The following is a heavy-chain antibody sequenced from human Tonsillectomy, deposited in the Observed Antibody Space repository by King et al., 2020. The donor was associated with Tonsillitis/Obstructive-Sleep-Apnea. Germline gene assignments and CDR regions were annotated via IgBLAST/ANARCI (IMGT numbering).Heavy chain of an antibody. J-gene: IGHJ4*02. D-gene: IGHD1-20*01. V-gene: IGHV4-39*01. CDR2: IYYSGST. Sequence: LQLQESGPGLVKPSETLSLTCTVSGGSISSSSYYWGWIRQPPGKGLEWIGSIYYSGSTYYNPSLKSRVTISVDTSKNQFSLKLSSVTAADTAVYYCASTERYNWNPFDYWGQGTLVTVSS. CDR3: ASTERYNWNPFDY. CDR1: GGSISSSSYY.